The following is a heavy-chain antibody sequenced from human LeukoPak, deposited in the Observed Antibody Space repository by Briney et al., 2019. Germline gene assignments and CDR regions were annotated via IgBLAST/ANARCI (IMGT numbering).Heavy chain of an antibody. CDR1: GYTFTDFG. V-gene: IGHV1-18*01. CDR3: TRDLGVDTTMIFFAY. CDR2: ISAYNGNK. Sequence: ASVKVSCKASGYTFTDFGISWVRQAPGQGLEWMGWISAYNGNKNYVQKFQGRVTMATDTSTSTAYMELTSLRSDDTAMYYCTRDLGVDTTMIFFAYWGQGTLVTVS. D-gene: IGHD5-18*01. J-gene: IGHJ4*02.